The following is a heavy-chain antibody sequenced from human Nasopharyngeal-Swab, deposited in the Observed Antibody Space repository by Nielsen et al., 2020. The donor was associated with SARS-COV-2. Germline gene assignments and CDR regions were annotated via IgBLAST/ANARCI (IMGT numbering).Heavy chain of an antibody. V-gene: IGHV4-39*01. CDR3: ARPGTGIAAADY. D-gene: IGHD6-13*01. CDR2: IYYSGST. Sequence: WIRQPPGKGLEWIGSIYYSGSTYYNPSLKSRVTISVDTSKNQFSLKLSSVTAAATAVYYCARPGTGIAAADYWGQGTLVTVSS. J-gene: IGHJ4*02.